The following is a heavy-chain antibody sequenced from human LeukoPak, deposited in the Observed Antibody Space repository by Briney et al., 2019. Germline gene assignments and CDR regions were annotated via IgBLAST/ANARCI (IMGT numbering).Heavy chain of an antibody. CDR2: ISYDGSHK. V-gene: IGHV3-30-3*01. D-gene: IGHD2-15*01. Sequence: GGSLRLSCAASGFTFSTYAMHWVRQAPGKGLEWVAVISYDGSHKYYADSVKGRFTISRDNSKNMLELQMNGLTTEDTAVYYCTREVWYDALSFDYWGQGTLVTVSS. CDR3: TREVWYDALSFDY. J-gene: IGHJ4*02. CDR1: GFTFSTYA.